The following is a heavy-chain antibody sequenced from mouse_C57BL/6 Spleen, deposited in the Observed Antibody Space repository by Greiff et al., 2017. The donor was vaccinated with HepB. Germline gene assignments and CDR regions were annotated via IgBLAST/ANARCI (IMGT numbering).Heavy chain of an antibody. CDR2: IDPSDSYT. CDR1: GYTFTSYW. J-gene: IGHJ2*01. D-gene: IGHD4-1*01. CDR3: ALDWDDVDY. V-gene: IGHV1-69*01. Sequence: QVQLQQSGAELVMPGASVKLSCKASGYTFTSYWMHWVKQRPGQGLEWIGEIDPSDSYTNYNQKFKGKSTLTVDKSSSTAYMQLSSLTSEDSAVYYCALDWDDVDYWGQGTTLTVSS.